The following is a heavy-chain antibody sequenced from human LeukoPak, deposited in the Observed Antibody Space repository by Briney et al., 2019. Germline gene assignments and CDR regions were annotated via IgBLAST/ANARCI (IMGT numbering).Heavy chain of an antibody. V-gene: IGHV1-69*06. J-gene: IGHJ6*02. Sequence: ASVKVSCKASGGTFSSYVISWVRQAPGQGLEWMGGIIPIFGTANYTQKFQGRVTITADKSTSTAYMELSSLRSEDTAVYYCARAVSSGYYYEYYGMDVWGQGTTVTVSS. CDR2: IIPIFGTA. CDR1: GGTFSSYV. D-gene: IGHD3-22*01. CDR3: ARAVSSGYYYEYYGMDV.